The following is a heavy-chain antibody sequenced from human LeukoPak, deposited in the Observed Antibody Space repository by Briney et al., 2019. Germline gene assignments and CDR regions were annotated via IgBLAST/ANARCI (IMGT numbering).Heavy chain of an antibody. Sequence: GASVKVSCKASGYTFTSYDINWVRQATGQGHEWMGWMNPNSGNTGYAQKFQGRVTMTRNTSISTAYMELSSLRSEDTAVYYCARTPMGGGALWFGELMPYYFDHWGQGTLVPLSS. D-gene: IGHD3-10*01. CDR1: GYTFTSYD. CDR2: MNPNSGNT. CDR3: ARTPMGGGALWFGELMPYYFDH. V-gene: IGHV1-8*01. J-gene: IGHJ4*01.